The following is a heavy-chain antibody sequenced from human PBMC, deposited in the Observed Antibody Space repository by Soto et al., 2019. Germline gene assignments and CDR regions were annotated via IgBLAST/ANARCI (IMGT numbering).Heavy chain of an antibody. CDR2: IYPGDSDT. CDR1: GYSFTSYW. CDR3: ARPPYSGSYTHYYGMDV. V-gene: IGHV5-51*01. Sequence: GESLKISCKGSGYSFTSYWIGWVRQMPGKGLEWMGIIYPGDSDTRYSPSFQGQVTISADKSISTAYLQWSSLKASDTAMYYCARPPYSGSYTHYYGMDVWGQGTTVTVSS. J-gene: IGHJ6*02. D-gene: IGHD1-26*01.